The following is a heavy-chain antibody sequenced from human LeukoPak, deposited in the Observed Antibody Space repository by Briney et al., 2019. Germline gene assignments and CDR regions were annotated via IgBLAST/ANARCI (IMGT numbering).Heavy chain of an antibody. D-gene: IGHD2-2*01. CDR1: GFTFSSYS. V-gene: IGHV3-48*01. CDR3: ARDNPPYLGYCSSTSCLG. J-gene: IGHJ4*02. Sequence: GGSLRLSCAASGFTFSSYSMNWVRQALGKGLERVSYISSSSSTIYYADSVKGRFTLSRDNAKNSLYLQMNSLRAEDTAVYYCARDNPPYLGYCSSTSCLGGGQGTLVTVSS. CDR2: ISSSSSTI.